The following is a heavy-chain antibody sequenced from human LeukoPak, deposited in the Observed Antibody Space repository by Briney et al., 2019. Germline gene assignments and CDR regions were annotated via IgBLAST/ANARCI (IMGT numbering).Heavy chain of an antibody. CDR3: ARGQGGMIVVVIADDAFDI. Sequence: SETLSLTCTVYGGSFTGYYWSWIRQPPGKGLEWIGEINHSGSTNYNPSLKSRVTISEDTSSNQFSLKLSSVTAADTAVYYCARGQGGMIVVVIADDAFDIWGQGTMVTVSS. D-gene: IGHD3-22*01. J-gene: IGHJ3*02. CDR2: INHSGST. V-gene: IGHV4-34*01. CDR1: GGSFTGYY.